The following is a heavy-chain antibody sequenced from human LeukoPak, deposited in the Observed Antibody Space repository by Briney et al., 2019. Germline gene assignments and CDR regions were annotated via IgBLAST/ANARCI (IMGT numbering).Heavy chain of an antibody. Sequence: PGGSLRLSCAISGFTVSSSYMNWVRQAPGRGLEWVSVIYSGDSTYYADSVKGRFTISRDNSKSTVYLQMNSLRAEDTAVYYCAREYNSGSLDYWGQGTLLTVSS. CDR3: AREYNSGSLDY. CDR1: GFTVSSSY. V-gene: IGHV3-53*01. CDR2: IYSGDST. D-gene: IGHD3-10*01. J-gene: IGHJ4*02.